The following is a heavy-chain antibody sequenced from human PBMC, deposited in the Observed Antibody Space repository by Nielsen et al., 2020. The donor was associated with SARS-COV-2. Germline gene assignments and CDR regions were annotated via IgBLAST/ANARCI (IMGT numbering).Heavy chain of an antibody. Sequence: GGSLRLSCAASGFTFDDYAMHWVRQAPGKGLEWVSGISWNSDSIGYADSVKGRFTISRDNAKNSLYLQMNSLRAEDTALYYCAKGGDDSSYWGQGTLVTVSS. J-gene: IGHJ4*02. CDR1: GFTFDDYA. CDR3: AKGGDDSSY. D-gene: IGHD3-22*01. V-gene: IGHV3-9*01. CDR2: ISWNSDSI.